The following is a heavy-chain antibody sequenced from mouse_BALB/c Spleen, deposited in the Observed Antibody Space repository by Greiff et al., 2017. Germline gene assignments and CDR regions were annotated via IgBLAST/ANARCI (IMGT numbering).Heavy chain of an antibody. V-gene: IGHV5-17*02. Sequence: VQLQQSGGGLVQPGGSRKLSCAASGFTFSSFGMHWVRQAPEKGLEWVAYISSGSSTIYYADTVKGRFTISRDNPKNTLFLQMTSLRSEDTAMYYCARGNYGSSPYAMDYWGQGTSVTVSS. CDR1: GFTFSSFG. D-gene: IGHD1-1*01. J-gene: IGHJ4*01. CDR3: ARGNYGSSPYAMDY. CDR2: ISSGSSTI.